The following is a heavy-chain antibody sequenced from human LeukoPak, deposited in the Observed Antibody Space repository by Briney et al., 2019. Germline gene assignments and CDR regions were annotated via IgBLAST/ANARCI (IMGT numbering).Heavy chain of an antibody. D-gene: IGHD6-6*01. J-gene: IGHJ4*02. V-gene: IGHV4-34*01. CDR2: INHSGST. CDR3: ARDLLSSSWSEDQYYFDY. CDR1: GGSFSGYY. Sequence: KSSETLSLTCAVYGGSFSGYYWSWIRQPPGKGLEWIGEINHSGSTNYNPSLKSRVTISVDTSKNQFSLKLSSVTAADTAVYYCARDLLSSSWSEDQYYFDYWGQGTLVTVSS.